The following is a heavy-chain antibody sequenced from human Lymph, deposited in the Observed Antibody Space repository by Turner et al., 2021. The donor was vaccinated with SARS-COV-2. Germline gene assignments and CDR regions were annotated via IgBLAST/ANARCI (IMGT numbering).Heavy chain of an antibody. V-gene: IGHV3-53*02. CDR2: IYGTSTT. CDR1: GILVSRYY. CDR3: ARDRGTYGMDV. Sequence: EVQLVATGGGLIQHGGSLRPSCAASGILVSRYYMKWVRQAPGKGLEWVSVIYGTSTTYYADSVKGRFTISRDNSKNTLYLRMNSLEVENTALYYCARDRGTYGMDVWGQGTTVTVSS. J-gene: IGHJ6*02. D-gene: IGHD2-15*01.